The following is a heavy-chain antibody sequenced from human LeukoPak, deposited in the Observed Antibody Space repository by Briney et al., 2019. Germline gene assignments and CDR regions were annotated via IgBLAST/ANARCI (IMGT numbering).Heavy chain of an antibody. CDR2: IYYSGST. D-gene: IGHD4-17*01. CDR1: GGSISSSSYY. CDR3: ARRSSVYGDYLFDP. J-gene: IGHJ5*02. Sequence: PSETLSLTCTVPGGSISSSSYYSGWIRQPPGKGLEWIGSIYYSGSTYYNPSLKSRVTISVDTSKNQFSLKLSSVTAPDTAVYYCARRSSVYGDYLFDPWGQGTLVTVSS. V-gene: IGHV4-39*07.